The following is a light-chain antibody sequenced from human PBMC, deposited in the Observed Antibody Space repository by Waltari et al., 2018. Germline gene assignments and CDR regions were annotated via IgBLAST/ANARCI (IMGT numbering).Light chain of an antibody. CDR1: SNDVGAYNY. Sequence: QSALTQPPSASGSPGQSVTISCTGTSNDVGAYNYVSWYQQPPGKAPKLMIYEVSMRPSWFPDRFSGSKSDNTASLTVSGLQAEDEADYYCSSFAGNNNVVFGGGTKLTVL. CDR3: SSFAGNNNVV. CDR2: EVS. J-gene: IGLJ2*01. V-gene: IGLV2-8*01.